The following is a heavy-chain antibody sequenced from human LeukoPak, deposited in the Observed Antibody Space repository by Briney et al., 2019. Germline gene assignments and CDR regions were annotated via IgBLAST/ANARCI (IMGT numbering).Heavy chain of an antibody. CDR1: GGSISSSNYY. Sequence: SETLSLTCTVSGGSISSSNYYWGWIRQPPGKGLEWIGSIYYSGSTYYNPSLKSRVTISVGTSKNQFSLKLSSVTAADTAVYYCARQQWLVLGYFDYWGQGTLVTVSS. J-gene: IGHJ4*02. CDR2: IYYSGST. D-gene: IGHD6-19*01. CDR3: ARQQWLVLGYFDY. V-gene: IGHV4-39*01.